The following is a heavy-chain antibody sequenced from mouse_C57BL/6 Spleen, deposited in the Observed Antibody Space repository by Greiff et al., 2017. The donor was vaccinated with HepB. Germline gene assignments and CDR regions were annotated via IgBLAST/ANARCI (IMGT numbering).Heavy chain of an antibody. D-gene: IGHD2-4*01. CDR3: TREGGIYYDYSWFAY. J-gene: IGHJ3*01. Sequence: EVKVVESGEGLVKPGGSLKLSCAASGFTFSSYAMSWVRQTPEKRLEWVAYISSGGDYIYYADTVKGRFTISRDNARNTLYLQMSSLKSEDTAMYYCTREGGIYYDYSWFAYWGQGTLVTVSA. V-gene: IGHV5-9-1*02. CDR1: GFTFSSYA. CDR2: ISSGGDYI.